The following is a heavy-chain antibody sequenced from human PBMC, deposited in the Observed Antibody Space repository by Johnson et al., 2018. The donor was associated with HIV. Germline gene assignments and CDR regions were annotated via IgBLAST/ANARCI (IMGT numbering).Heavy chain of an antibody. Sequence: VPLVESGGGLVQPGGSLRLSCAASGFTFSSYALHWVRQAPGKGLEYVSAISSNGVGTYYANSVKGRFTISRDNSKNTLHLQMGSLRTEDMAVYYCARTGRWELLPDAFDIWGQGTMVTVSS. CDR3: ARTGRWELLPDAFDI. CDR1: GFTFSSYA. J-gene: IGHJ3*02. V-gene: IGHV3-64*01. CDR2: ISSNGVGT. D-gene: IGHD1-26*01.